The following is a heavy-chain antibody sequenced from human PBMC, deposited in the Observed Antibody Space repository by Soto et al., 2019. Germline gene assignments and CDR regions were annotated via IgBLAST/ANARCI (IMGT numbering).Heavy chain of an antibody. J-gene: IGHJ4*02. D-gene: IGHD5-18*01. CDR3: ARDPTSYSYGPAYFDY. CDR1: GFTFSSYA. V-gene: IGHV3-30-3*01. Sequence: QVQLVESGGGVVQPGRSLRLSCAASGFTFSSYAMHWVRQAPGTGLEWVAAISYDGSNKYYADSVKGRFTFSRDNSKNTLYLQMNSLRAEDTAVYYCARDPTSYSYGPAYFDYWGQGTLVTVSS. CDR2: ISYDGSNK.